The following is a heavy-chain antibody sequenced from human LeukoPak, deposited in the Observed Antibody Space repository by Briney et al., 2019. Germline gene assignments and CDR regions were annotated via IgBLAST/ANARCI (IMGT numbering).Heavy chain of an antibody. V-gene: IGHV4-34*01. D-gene: IGHD3-10*01. Sequence: PSETLSLTCAVDGGSVSGYYWSWIRQPPGKGLEWIGEINHSGSTNYNPSLKNRVTISVDTSKNQFSLKLSSVTAADTAVYYCARGLGEYPHYWGQGTLVTVSS. CDR3: ARGLGEYPHY. J-gene: IGHJ4*02. CDR2: INHSGST. CDR1: GGSVSGYY.